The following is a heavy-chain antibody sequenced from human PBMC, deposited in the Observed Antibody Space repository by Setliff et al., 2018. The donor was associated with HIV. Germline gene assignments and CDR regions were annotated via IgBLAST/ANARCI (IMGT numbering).Heavy chain of an antibody. D-gene: IGHD6-19*01. V-gene: IGHV4-61*02. CDR2: IYTSGST. CDR1: GGSINSGTYY. J-gene: IGHJ2*01. Sequence: SETLSLTCTVSGGSINSGTYYWSWIRQPAGKGLEWIGRIYTSGSTNYNPSLKSRVIISVDTSKNQFSLKLSSVTAADTAVYYCARGLSSGWYGYWYFDLWGRGTLVTVSS. CDR3: ARGLSSGWYGYWYFDL.